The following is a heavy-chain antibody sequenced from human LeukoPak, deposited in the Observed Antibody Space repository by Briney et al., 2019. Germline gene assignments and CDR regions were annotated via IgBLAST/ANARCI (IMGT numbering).Heavy chain of an antibody. CDR1: GGSISSSSYY. D-gene: IGHD1-26*01. J-gene: IGHJ5*02. V-gene: IGHV4-39*01. CDR3: VRCSSGSYNWFDP. CDR2: MYYSGNT. Sequence: PSETLSLTCTVSGGSISSSSYYWAWIRQPPGKGLEWIGSMYYSGNTYYNPSLKSRVTISADTSKNQFSMKLSSVTAADTAVYYCVRCSSGSYNWFDPWGQGTLVTVSS.